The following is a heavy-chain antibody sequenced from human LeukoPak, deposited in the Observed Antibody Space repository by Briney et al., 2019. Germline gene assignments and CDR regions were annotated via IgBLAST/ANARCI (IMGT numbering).Heavy chain of an antibody. Sequence: GESLQISCATSGFSFSNYGMHWVRQAPGKGLEWVAVIWNDGTYKYYADSVKGRFTISRDNSKNTLYLQMNSLRAEDTAVYYCAKPTRGSGGSCLIDYWGQGTLVTVSS. J-gene: IGHJ4*02. CDR1: GFSFSNYG. V-gene: IGHV3-33*06. CDR2: IWNDGTYK. CDR3: AKPTRGSGGSCLIDY. D-gene: IGHD2-15*01.